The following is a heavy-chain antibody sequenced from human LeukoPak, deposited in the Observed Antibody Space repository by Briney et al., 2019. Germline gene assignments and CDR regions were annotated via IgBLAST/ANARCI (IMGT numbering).Heavy chain of an antibody. CDR3: TTWDGVD. D-gene: IGHD1-26*01. CDR1: AFTFSNAL. CDR2: IKSKSDGGTT. Sequence: GGSLRLSCAASAFTFSNALMTWVRQAPGKGLEWVDHIKSKSDGGTTDCAAPFKGRFTISRDDSKNTLYLQMNSLKTEDTAVYYCTTWDGVDWGQGTVVTVSS. J-gene: IGHJ3*01. V-gene: IGHV3-15*01.